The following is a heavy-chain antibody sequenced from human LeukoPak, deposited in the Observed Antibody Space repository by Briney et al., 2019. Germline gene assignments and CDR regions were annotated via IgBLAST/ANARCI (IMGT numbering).Heavy chain of an antibody. Sequence: GGSLRLSCAASGFTFSSYAMTWVRQAPGRGLVWVSSIGDSGGSTKYADSVRGRFTISRDNFKNTLFLQMNSLRVEDTAVYHCAKSSSGWYTFDYWGQGTLVTVSS. CDR3: AKSSSGWYTFDY. J-gene: IGHJ4*02. CDR2: IGDSGGST. V-gene: IGHV3-23*01. CDR1: GFTFSSYA. D-gene: IGHD6-19*01.